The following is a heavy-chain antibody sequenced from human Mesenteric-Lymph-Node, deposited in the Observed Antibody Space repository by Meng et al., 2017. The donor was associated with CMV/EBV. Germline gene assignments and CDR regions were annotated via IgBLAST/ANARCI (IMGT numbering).Heavy chain of an antibody. D-gene: IGHD3-22*01. J-gene: IGHJ6*02. V-gene: IGHV4-59*12. CDR3: ARGRYYDSSGYYYGRYYGMDV. CDR2: IYHSGST. CDR1: AGSITGYY. Sequence: SQTLSLTCTVSAGSITGYYWNWIRQPPGKGLEWIGYIYHSGSTNYYPSLKSRVTISVDTSKNQFSLKLSSVTAADTAVYYCARGRYYDSSGYYYGRYYGMDVWGQGTTVTVSS.